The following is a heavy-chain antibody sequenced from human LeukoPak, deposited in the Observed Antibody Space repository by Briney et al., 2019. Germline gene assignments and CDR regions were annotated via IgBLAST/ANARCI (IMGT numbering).Heavy chain of an antibody. CDR3: AGVLGVRDLAYFDY. Sequence: GGSLRVSCAASGFTFNTYWMHWVRQAPGKGLVWVSRIRSDGSSTSYADSVRGRFTISRDNAKNTLYLQMNSLRAEDTAVYYCAGVLGVRDLAYFDYWGHGTLVTVSS. CDR2: IRSDGSST. D-gene: IGHD3-10*01. J-gene: IGHJ4*01. CDR1: GFTFNTYW. V-gene: IGHV3-74*01.